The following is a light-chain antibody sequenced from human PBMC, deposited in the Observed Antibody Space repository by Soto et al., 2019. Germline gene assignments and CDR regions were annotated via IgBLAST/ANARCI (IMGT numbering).Light chain of an antibody. J-gene: IGKJ4*01. CDR2: GAS. Sequence: EIVLTQSPGTLSLSPGERATLSCRASQSVSSSYLAWYQQKAGQAPRLLIYGASSRATGIPDRFSGSGSGTDFTLPISRLEHEDFAVYYCQQYGSSPPLTFGEGTKVEIK. CDR1: QSVSSSY. CDR3: QQYGSSPPLT. V-gene: IGKV3-20*01.